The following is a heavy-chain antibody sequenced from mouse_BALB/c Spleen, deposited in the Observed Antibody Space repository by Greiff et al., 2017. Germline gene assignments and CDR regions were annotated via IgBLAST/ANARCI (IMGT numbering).Heavy chain of an antibody. J-gene: IGHJ3*01. CDR3: ARRELD. CDR2: INPGSGGT. V-gene: IGHV1-54*01. CDR1: GYAFTNYL. Sequence: VQLQESGAELVRPGTSVKVSCKASGYAFTNYLIEWVKQRPGQGLEWIGVINPGSGGTNYNGKFKGKATLTADKSSSTAYMQLSSLTSEDSAVYFCARRELDWGQGTLVTVSA.